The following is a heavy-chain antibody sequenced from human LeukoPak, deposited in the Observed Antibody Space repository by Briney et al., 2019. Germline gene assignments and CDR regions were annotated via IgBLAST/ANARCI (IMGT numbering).Heavy chain of an antibody. D-gene: IGHD5-12*01. V-gene: IGHV3-66*01. J-gene: IGHJ3*02. CDR2: TYSGGST. Sequence: PGGSLRLSCLASGFTVSSTYMSWVRQAPGKGLEWVSVTYSGGSTYYADSVKGRCTISRDNSKNTLYLQMNSLRAEDTAVYYCARVAVDIVATTSPIDIWGQGTMVTVSS. CDR1: GFTVSSTY. CDR3: ARVAVDIVATTSPIDI.